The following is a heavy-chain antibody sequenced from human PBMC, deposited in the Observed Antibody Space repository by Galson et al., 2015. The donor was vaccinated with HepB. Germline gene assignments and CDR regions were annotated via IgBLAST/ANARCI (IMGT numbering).Heavy chain of an antibody. CDR1: GGSVSNYNYY. D-gene: IGHD4-17*01. J-gene: IGHJ5*02. CDR2: IYYTGSA. V-gene: IGHV4-39*02. Sequence: SETLSLTCTVSGGSVSNYNYYWAWIRQPPGKGLEWIGSIYYTGSAYYNPSLKSRVTVSVDTSKNHFSLSLTSVTAADTAIYYCARNGDSGDFVSWFDPGGQGTLVTVSS. CDR3: ARNGDSGDFVSWFDP.